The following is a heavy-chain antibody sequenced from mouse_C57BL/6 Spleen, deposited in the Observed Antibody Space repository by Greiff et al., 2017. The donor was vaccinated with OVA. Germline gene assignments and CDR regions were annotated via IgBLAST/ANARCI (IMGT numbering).Heavy chain of an antibody. J-gene: IGHJ2*01. CDR1: GCTFTSYW. V-gene: IGHV1-52*01. D-gene: IGHD2-4*01. Sequence: QVQLKQSGAELVRPGSSVKLSCKASGCTFTSYWMHWVKQRPIQGLEWIGNIDPSDSETHYNQKFKDKATLTVDKSSSTAYMQLSSLTSEDSAVYDCARNRETMIDYGDFDYWGQGTTLTVSS. CDR2: IDPSDSET. CDR3: ARNRETMIDYGDFDY.